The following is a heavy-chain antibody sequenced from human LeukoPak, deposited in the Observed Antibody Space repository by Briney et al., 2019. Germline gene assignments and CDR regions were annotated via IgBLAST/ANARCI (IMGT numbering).Heavy chain of an antibody. CDR2: ITRSSTST. CDR1: GFTFSSYS. J-gene: IGHJ5*02. V-gene: IGHV3-21*01. D-gene: IGHD1-20*01. CDR3: ARDNWNDAPGGFDP. Sequence: GGSLRLSCAASGFTFSSYSMNWVRQAPGKGLEWVSSITRSSTSTYYTDSVRGRFTISRDNAKDSLYLQMNSLRAEDTAVYYCARDNWNDAPGGFDPWGQGTLVTVSS.